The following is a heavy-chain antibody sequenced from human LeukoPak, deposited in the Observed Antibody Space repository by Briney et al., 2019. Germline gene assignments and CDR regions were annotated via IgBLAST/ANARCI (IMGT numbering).Heavy chain of an antibody. V-gene: IGHV3-33*01. Sequence: GGSLRLSCAASGFTFSSYGMHWVRQAPGKGLEWVAVIWYDGSNKYYADSVKGRFTISRDNSKNTLYLQMNSLRAEDTAVYYCARDFGFGELGYWGQGTLVTVSS. D-gene: IGHD3-10*01. CDR1: GFTFSSYG. CDR3: ARDFGFGELGY. CDR2: IWYDGSNK. J-gene: IGHJ4*02.